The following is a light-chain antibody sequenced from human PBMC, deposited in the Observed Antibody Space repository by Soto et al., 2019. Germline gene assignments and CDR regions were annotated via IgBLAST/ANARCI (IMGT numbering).Light chain of an antibody. CDR3: QQYGSSPGT. J-gene: IGKJ1*01. Sequence: EIVLTQSPGTLSLSPGERATLSCRASQSVSSSYLAWYQQKPGQAPRLLIYGASRRATGIPDMFSGSGSGTEFTLTISRLEPEDFAVYYCQQYGSSPGTFGQGTKVEIK. CDR1: QSVSSSY. V-gene: IGKV3-20*01. CDR2: GAS.